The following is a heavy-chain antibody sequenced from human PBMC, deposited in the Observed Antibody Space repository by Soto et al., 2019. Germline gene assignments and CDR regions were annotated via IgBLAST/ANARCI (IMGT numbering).Heavy chain of an antibody. CDR1: GFDFNKYA. D-gene: IGHD2-2*02. Sequence: VGSLRLSCAAFGFDFNKYAMTWVRQAPGKGLQWVSSITSNGDSTYYADSVKGRSTTSRDNSKNTLYLQMNSLRADDTAVFYCAKDSPSYTTSPFYFDSWGQGTLVTVSS. V-gene: IGHV3-23*01. J-gene: IGHJ4*02. CDR3: AKDSPSYTTSPFYFDS. CDR2: ITSNGDST.